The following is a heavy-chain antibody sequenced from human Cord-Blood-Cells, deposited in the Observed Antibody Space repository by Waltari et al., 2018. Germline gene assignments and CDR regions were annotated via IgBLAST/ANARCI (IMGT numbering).Heavy chain of an antibody. CDR2: IKQDGSEK. D-gene: IGHD2-2*01. J-gene: IGHJ4*02. V-gene: IGHV3-7*01. CDR1: GFTFSSYW. CDR3: ARGLVLPGDY. Sequence: CPASGFTFSSYWMSWVRQAPGKGLEWVANIKQDGSEKYYVDSVKGRFTISRDNAKNSRYLQMNSLRAEDTAVYYCARGLVLPGDYWGQGTLVTVSS.